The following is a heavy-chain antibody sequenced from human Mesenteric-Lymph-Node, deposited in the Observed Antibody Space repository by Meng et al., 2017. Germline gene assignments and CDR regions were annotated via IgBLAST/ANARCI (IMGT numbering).Heavy chain of an antibody. V-gene: IGHV1-69*01. J-gene: IGHJ4*02. D-gene: IGHD3-22*01. CDR3: ASRYYYDSSGYYYY. Sequence: QVRLVQSGGEVKKPGSSVKVSCKASGGTFSSYAISWVRQAPGQGLEWMGGIIPIFGTANYAQKFQGRVTITADESTSTAYMELSSLRSEDTAVYYCASRYYYDSSGYYYYWGQGTLVTVSS. CDR2: IIPIFGTA. CDR1: GGTFSSYA.